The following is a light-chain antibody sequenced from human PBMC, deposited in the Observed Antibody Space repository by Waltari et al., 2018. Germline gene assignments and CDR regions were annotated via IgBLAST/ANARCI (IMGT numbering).Light chain of an antibody. V-gene: IGKV3-20*01. J-gene: IGKJ1*01. CDR3: QHYVRLPVT. CDR2: GAS. Sequence: EIMLTQSPGPLSLSPGERATLSCRTSQSIGRSLAWYQQKPGQAPRLLIYGASSRATDIPDRFSGSGSGTDFSLTINTLEPEDCALYYCQHYVRLPVTFGQGTKVVIK. CDR1: QSIGRS.